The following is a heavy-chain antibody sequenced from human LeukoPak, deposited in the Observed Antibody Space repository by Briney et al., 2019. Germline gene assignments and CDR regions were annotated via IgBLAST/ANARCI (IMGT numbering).Heavy chain of an antibody. V-gene: IGHV1-69*04. J-gene: IGHJ4*02. CDR1: GGTFSSYA. D-gene: IGHD3-10*01. CDR2: IIPILGIA. CDR3: ARDSLLWFGNFDY. Sequence: ASVKVSCKASGGTFSSYAISWVRQAPGQGLEWMGRIIPILGIANYAQKFQGRVTMTTDTSTSTAYMELRSLRSDDTAVYYRARDSLLWFGNFDYWGQGTLVTVSS.